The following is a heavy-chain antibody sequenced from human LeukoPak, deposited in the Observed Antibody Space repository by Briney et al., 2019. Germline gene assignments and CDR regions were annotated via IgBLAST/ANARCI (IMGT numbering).Heavy chain of an antibody. CDR3: ARDQGHYYDSSGLRQRTDAFDI. CDR2: ISSSGSTI. D-gene: IGHD3-22*01. CDR1: GFTFSDYY. Sequence: GGSLSLSCAASGFTFSDYYMSWIRQAPGKGLEWVSYISSSGSTIYYADSVKGRFTISRDNAKNSLYLQMNSLRAEDTAVYYCARDQGHYYDSSGLRQRTDAFDIWGQGTMVTVSS. J-gene: IGHJ3*02. V-gene: IGHV3-11*01.